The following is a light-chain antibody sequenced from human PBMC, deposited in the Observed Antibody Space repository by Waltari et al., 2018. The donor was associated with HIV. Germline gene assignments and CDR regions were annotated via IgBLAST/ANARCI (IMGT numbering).Light chain of an antibody. CDR3: SSYTSSSTLV. J-gene: IGLJ2*01. CDR2: DVS. Sequence: QSALTQPASVSGSPGQSITLSCTGTSSDVGGYNYVSRYQQHPGKAPKTIIYDVSNRPSGVSNRFSGSKSGNTASLTISGLQAEDEADYYCSSYTSSSTLVFGGGTKLTVL. CDR1: SSDVGGYNY. V-gene: IGLV2-14*03.